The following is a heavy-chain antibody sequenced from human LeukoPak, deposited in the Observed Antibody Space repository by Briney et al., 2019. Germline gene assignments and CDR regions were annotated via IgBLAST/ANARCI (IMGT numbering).Heavy chain of an antibody. J-gene: IGHJ4*02. D-gene: IGHD6-6*01. V-gene: IGHV3-11*06. Sequence: GRFTISRDNAKNSLYLQMNSLRAEDTAVYYCARGYPGYSSSSVDYWGQGTLVTVSS. CDR3: ARGYPGYSSSSVDY.